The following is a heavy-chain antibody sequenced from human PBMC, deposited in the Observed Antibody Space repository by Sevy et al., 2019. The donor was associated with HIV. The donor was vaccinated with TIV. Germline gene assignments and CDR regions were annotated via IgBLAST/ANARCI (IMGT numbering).Heavy chain of an antibody. CDR1: GFTFENYG. D-gene: IGHD5-12*01. CDR3: ARNTGLAYGDNWFDP. V-gene: IGHV3-20*04. CDR2: INWNGGPK. J-gene: IGHJ5*02. Sequence: GGSLRLSCAASGFTFENYGMSWVRQAPGKGLEWVTGINWNGGPKNYVDSVKGRFTISRDNAQNSLNLQMDSLRVEDTADYYSARNTGLAYGDNWFDPWGQGTLVTVSS.